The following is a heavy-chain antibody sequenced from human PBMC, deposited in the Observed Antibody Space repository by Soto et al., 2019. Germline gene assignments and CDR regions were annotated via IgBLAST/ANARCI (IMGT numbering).Heavy chain of an antibody. CDR2: IYYSGST. V-gene: IGHV4-31*03. D-gene: IGHD2-15*01. Sequence: PSETLSLTCTVSGGSISSGGYYWSWIRQHPGKGLEWIGYIYYSGSTYYNPSLKSRVTISVDTSETQFSLKLSSVTAADTAVYYCARSYCSGGSCPFDPWGQGTLVTVAS. CDR1: GGSISSGGYY. J-gene: IGHJ5*02. CDR3: ARSYCSGGSCPFDP.